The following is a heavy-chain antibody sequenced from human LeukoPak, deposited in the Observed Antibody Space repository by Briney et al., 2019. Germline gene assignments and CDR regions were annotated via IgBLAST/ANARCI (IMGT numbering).Heavy chain of an antibody. CDR3: ARGGLHRLWFGEF. D-gene: IGHD3-10*01. V-gene: IGHV1-2*02. CDR1: AYSFTGYY. J-gene: IGHJ4*02. CDR2: INPNSGGT. Sequence: ASVKVSCKASAYSFTGYYMYWVRQAPGQGLEWMGWINPNSGGTNYAQKFQGRVTMTRDTSISTAYMELSRLRADDTAVYYCARGGLHRLWFGEFWGQGTLVTVSS.